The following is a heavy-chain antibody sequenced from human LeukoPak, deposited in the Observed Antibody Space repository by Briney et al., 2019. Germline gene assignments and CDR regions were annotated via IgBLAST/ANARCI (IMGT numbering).Heavy chain of an antibody. J-gene: IGHJ6*02. CDR3: ARVSPLYYDFWSGYYPYYGMDV. CDR1: GFTFDDYA. CDR2: IKQDGSEK. V-gene: IGHV3-7*01. D-gene: IGHD3-3*01. Sequence: GRSLRLSCAASGFTFDDYAMHWVRQAPGKGLEWVANIKQDGSEKYYVDSVKGRFTISRDNAKNSLYLQMNSLRAEDTAVYYCARVSPLYYDFWSGYYPYYGMDVWGQGTTVTVSS.